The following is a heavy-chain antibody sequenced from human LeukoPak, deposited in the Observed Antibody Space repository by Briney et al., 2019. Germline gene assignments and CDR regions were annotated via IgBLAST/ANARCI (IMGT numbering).Heavy chain of an antibody. CDR1: GGSFSGYY. CDR2: INHSGST. CDR3: ARGSDLTGYMGYYFDY. D-gene: IGHD3-9*01. Sequence: SETLSLTCAVYGGSFSGYYWSWIRQPPGKGLEWIGEINHSGSTNYNPSLKSRVTISVDTSKNQFSLKLSSVTAADTAVYYCARGSDLTGYMGYYFDYWGQGTLVTVSS. V-gene: IGHV4-34*01. J-gene: IGHJ4*02.